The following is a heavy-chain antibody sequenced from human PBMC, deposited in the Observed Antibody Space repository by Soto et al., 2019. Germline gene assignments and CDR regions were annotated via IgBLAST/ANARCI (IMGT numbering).Heavy chain of an antibody. D-gene: IGHD3-10*01. CDR2: VNPNNGDT. V-gene: IGHV1-8*01. Sequence: QVQLVQSGAELKKPGASLKVSCKASGYTFSNYDMNWVRQTTGQGPEWIGWVNPNNGDTGYAQQFQDRVTLTTDISTTTAYMELSSLRSEDTSSYYCAKVSRKGSAIAFDYWGQGTLITVSS. CDR1: GYTFSNYD. J-gene: IGHJ4*02. CDR3: AKVSRKGSAIAFDY.